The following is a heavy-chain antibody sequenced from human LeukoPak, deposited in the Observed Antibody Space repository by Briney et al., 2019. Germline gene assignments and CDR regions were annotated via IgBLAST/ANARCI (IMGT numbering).Heavy chain of an antibody. CDR2: IYSGGST. CDR1: GFTVSSNS. V-gene: IGHV3-66*02. Sequence: PGGSLRLSCAASGFTVSSNSMSWVRQAPGKGLEWVSVIYSGGSTYYADSVKGRFTISRDNSKNTLYLQMNSLRAEDTAVYYCARDLSGSYFFDYWGQGTLVTVSS. CDR3: ARDLSGSYFFDY. J-gene: IGHJ4*02. D-gene: IGHD1-26*01.